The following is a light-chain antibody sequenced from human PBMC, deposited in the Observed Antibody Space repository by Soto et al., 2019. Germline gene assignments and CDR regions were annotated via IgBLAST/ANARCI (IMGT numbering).Light chain of an antibody. CDR1: NVGSKS. J-gene: IGLJ3*02. CDR3: QVWDSGSDHVV. CDR2: SDS. Sequence: SYELTQPPSVSVAPGKTARINCGGNNVGSKSVHWYQQKPGQAPVLVIYSDSDRPSAIPERFSGSNSGNTATLTINRVEAGDEADYYCQVWDSGSDHVVFGGGTQLTVL. V-gene: IGLV3-21*04.